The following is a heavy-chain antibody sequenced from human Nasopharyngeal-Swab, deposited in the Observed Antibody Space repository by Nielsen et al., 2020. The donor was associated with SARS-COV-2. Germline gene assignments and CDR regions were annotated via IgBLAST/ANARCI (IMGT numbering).Heavy chain of an antibody. J-gene: IGHJ6*02. CDR2: ISGSGGST. D-gene: IGHD4/OR15-4a*01. Sequence: GESLKISCLGSGFIFRNYAMSWVRQAPGKGLEWVSAISGSGGSTYYADSVKGRFTISRDNSKNTLYLQMNSLRAEDTAVYYCAKDGGLTTFPYYYYYGMDVWGQGTTVTVSS. CDR1: GFIFRNYA. V-gene: IGHV3-23*01. CDR3: AKDGGLTTFPYYYYYGMDV.